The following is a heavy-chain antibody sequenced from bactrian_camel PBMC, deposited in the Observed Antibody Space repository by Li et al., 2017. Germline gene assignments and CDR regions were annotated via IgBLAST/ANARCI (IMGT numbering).Heavy chain of an antibody. Sequence: HVQLVESGGGSVQAGGSLRLSCAVSGYSYSSYCMGWFRQSPGKEREEVAGIDGDGRINYADPVKGRFTISKDNAKNTLYLQMNSLKPEDTGLYFCAADRGQILKCGAWYYELDYRGQGTQVTVS. CDR1: GYSYSSYC. CDR2: IDGDGRI. D-gene: IGHD1*01. CDR3: AADRGQILKCGAWYYELDY. J-gene: IGHJ4*01. V-gene: IGHV3S53*01.